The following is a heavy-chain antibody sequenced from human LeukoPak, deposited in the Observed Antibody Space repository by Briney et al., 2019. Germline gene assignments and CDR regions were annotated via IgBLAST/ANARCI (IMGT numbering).Heavy chain of an antibody. CDR1: GGTFSSYA. J-gene: IGHJ5*02. CDR2: IIPIFGTA. D-gene: IGHD4-11*01. Sequence: GASVKVSCKASGGTFSSYAISWVRQAPGQGLEWMGGIIPIFGTANYAQKFQGRVTITADKSTSTAYMELSSLRSEDTAVYYCARRFPGISISNYGSRWFDPWGQGTLVTVSS. V-gene: IGHV1-69*06. CDR3: ARRFPGISISNYGSRWFDP.